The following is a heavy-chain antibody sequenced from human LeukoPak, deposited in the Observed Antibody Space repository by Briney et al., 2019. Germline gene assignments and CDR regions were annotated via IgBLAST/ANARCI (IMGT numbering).Heavy chain of an antibody. J-gene: IGHJ4*02. CDR1: GFTFSSYT. D-gene: IGHD6-6*01. CDR3: ARSSRLTFDY. CDR2: ISSSGSTI. V-gene: IGHV3-48*04. Sequence: GGSLRLSCAASGFTFSSYTMNWVRQAPGKGLEWVSYISSSGSTIYYADSVKGRFTISRDNAKNSLYLQMNSLRAEDTAVYYCARSSRLTFDYWGQGTLVTVSS.